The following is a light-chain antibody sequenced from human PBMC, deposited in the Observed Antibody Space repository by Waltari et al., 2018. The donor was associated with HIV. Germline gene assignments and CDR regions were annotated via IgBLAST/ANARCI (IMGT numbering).Light chain of an antibody. V-gene: IGKV1-13*02. J-gene: IGKJ4*01. CDR2: DAS. CDR1: QGIRSA. Sequence: AIQLTQSPSSLSASVRDRVTITCRASQGIRSALAWYQQKPGKAPNLLIYDASTLESGGPSRFRGNGSGTDFTLTISSLQPEDFATYYCQQFNTYPLTFGGGTKVEIK. CDR3: QQFNTYPLT.